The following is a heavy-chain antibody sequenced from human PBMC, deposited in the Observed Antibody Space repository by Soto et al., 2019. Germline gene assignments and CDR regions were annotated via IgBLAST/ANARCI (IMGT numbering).Heavy chain of an antibody. CDR1: GGTLSSYA. V-gene: IGHV1-69*13. J-gene: IGHJ6*02. CDR3: ARVYDSSGYYSTYYGMDV. Sequence: SVKVSCKASGGTLSSYAISWVRQAPGQGLEWMGGIIPIFGTANYAQKFQGRVTITADESTSTAYMELSSLRSEDTAVYYCARVYDSSGYYSTYYGMDVWGQGTTVTVSS. D-gene: IGHD3-22*01. CDR2: IIPIFGTA.